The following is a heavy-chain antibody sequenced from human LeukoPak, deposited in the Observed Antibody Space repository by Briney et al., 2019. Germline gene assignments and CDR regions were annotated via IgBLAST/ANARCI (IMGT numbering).Heavy chain of an antibody. D-gene: IGHD3-10*01. CDR1: GGSISSGGYY. CDR2: IYYSGST. Sequence: PSETLSLTCTVSGGSISSGGYYWSWIRQHPGKGLEWIGYIYYSGSTYYDPSLKSRVTISVDTSKNQFSLKLSSVTAADTAVYYCARGVREYDFDYWGQGTLVTVSS. J-gene: IGHJ4*02. V-gene: IGHV4-31*03. CDR3: ARGVREYDFDY.